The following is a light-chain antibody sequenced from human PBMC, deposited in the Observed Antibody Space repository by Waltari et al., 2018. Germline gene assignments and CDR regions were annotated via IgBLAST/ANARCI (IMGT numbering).Light chain of an antibody. CDR3: AAWDDSLNAGM. Sequence: YRTLPGAATTILTSKNDRRPSGVPARFPGSKSGTSGSVAISGLRSDDEADYYCAAWDDSLNAGMFGGGTKLTVL. CDR2: KND. V-gene: IGLV1-44*01. J-gene: IGLJ3*02.